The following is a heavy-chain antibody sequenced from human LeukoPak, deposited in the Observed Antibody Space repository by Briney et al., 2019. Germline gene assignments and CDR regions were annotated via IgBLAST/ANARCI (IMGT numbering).Heavy chain of an antibody. J-gene: IGHJ4*02. CDR2: IYYSGST. Sequence: SETLSLTCTVSGGSISSYYWSWIRQPPGKGLEWIGYIYYSGSTNCNLSLKNRVTMSIDTSKNQFSLKLSSVTAADTAVYYCARSGRGNSAGFDCWGQGTLVTVSS. V-gene: IGHV4-59*01. D-gene: IGHD3-10*01. CDR1: GGSISSYY. CDR3: ARSGRGNSAGFDC.